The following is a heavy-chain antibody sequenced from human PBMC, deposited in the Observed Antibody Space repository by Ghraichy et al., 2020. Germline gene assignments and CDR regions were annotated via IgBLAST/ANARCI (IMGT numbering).Heavy chain of an antibody. Sequence: SVKVSCKASGGTFSSYAISWVRQAPGQGLEWMGGIIPIFGIANYAQKFQGRVTITADKSTSTAYMELSSLRSEDTAVYYCARGGSGSSSPREDYYYYGMDVWGQGTTVTVSS. J-gene: IGHJ6*02. V-gene: IGHV1-69*10. CDR3: ARGGSGSSSPREDYYYYGMDV. D-gene: IGHD6-6*01. CDR2: IIPIFGIA. CDR1: GGTFSSYA.